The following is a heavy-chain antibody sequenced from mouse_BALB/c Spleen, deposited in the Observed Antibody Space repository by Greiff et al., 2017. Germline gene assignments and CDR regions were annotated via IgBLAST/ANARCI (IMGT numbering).Heavy chain of an antibody. D-gene: IGHD2-10*02. Sequence: VKLMESGAELAKPGASVKMSCKASGYTFTSYWMHWVKQRPGQGLEWIGYINPSTGYTEYNQKFKDKATLTADKSSSTAYMQLSSLTSEDSAVYYCARWEYGNYDYFDYWGQGTTLTVSS. CDR2: INPSTGYT. CDR1: GYTFTSYW. V-gene: IGHV1-7*01. CDR3: ARWEYGNYDYFDY. J-gene: IGHJ2*01.